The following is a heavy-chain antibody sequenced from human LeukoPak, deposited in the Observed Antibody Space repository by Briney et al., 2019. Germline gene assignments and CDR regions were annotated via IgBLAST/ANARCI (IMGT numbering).Heavy chain of an antibody. CDR3: ASRLTYYDFWSGYDFDY. CDR2: ISSSSSTI. CDR1: GFTFSSYS. Sequence: GGSLRLSCAASGFTFSSYSMNWVRQAPWKGLEWVSYISSSSSTIYYADSVKGRFTISRDNSKNALFLQMDNLRAEDTAVYYCASRLTYYDFWSGYDFDYWGQGTLVTVSS. J-gene: IGHJ4*02. D-gene: IGHD3-3*01. V-gene: IGHV3-48*01.